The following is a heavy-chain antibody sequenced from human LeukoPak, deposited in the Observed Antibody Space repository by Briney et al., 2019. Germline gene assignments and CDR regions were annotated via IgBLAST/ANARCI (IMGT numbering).Heavy chain of an antibody. Sequence: GASVKVSCKVSGYTLTELSMHWVRQAPGKGLEWMGGFDPEDGETIYAQKFQGRVTMTEDTSTDTAYMELSSLRSEDTAVYYCVRDRGEWIDQYYGMDVWGQGTTVTVSS. V-gene: IGHV1-24*01. CDR1: GYTLTELS. J-gene: IGHJ6*02. D-gene: IGHD3-10*01. CDR2: FDPEDGET. CDR3: VRDRGEWIDQYYGMDV.